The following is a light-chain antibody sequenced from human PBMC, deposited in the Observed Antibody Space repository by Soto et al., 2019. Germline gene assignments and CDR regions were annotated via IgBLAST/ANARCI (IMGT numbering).Light chain of an antibody. J-gene: IGLJ1*01. CDR1: SSDVGGYNY. Sequence: QSVLTQPASVSGSPGQSITISCTGTSSDVGGYNYVSWYQQHPGKAPKLMIYDVSNRPSGVSNRFSGSKSGNTASLTISGLQAEDEADYYCSSYTSSSTQVFGTGTKHTVL. CDR3: SSYTSSSTQV. V-gene: IGLV2-14*01. CDR2: DVS.